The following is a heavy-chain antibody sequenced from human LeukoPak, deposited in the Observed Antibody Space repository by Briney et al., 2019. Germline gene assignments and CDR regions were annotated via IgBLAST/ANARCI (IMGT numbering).Heavy chain of an antibody. CDR1: GLTFTVVNY. CDR2: INTNSGVT. V-gene: IGHV1-2*02. J-gene: IGHJ5*02. D-gene: IGHD5-12*01. CDR3: TRDRLSKWFDP. Sequence: ASVKVSCEASGLTFTVVNYIHWVRQAPGQGPEWMGWINTNSGVTDYARKFQGRVTMTRDTSVSTAYMELYRLTYDDTAMYYCTRDRLSKWFDPWGQGTLVTVSS.